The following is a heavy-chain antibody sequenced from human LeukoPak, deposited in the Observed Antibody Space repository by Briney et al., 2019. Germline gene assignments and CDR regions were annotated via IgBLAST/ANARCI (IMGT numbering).Heavy chain of an antibody. Sequence: SETLPLTCTVSGGSITSYYWSWIRQPAGKGLEWIGRIDTSGTTSYNPSLKSRVTMSVDTSKNQFSLRLTSVTAADTAVYYCARGGYYGDYGSQWYLPHWGQGTLVTVSS. V-gene: IGHV4-4*07. CDR3: ARGGYYGDYGSQWYLPH. CDR1: GGSITSYY. CDR2: IDTSGTT. D-gene: IGHD4-17*01. J-gene: IGHJ1*01.